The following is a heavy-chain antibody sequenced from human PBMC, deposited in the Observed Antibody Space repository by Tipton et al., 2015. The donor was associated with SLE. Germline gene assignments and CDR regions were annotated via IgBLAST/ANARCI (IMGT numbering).Heavy chain of an antibody. D-gene: IGHD6-19*01. Sequence: QSGAEVKKPGASVKVSCKASGYTFTSYGISWVRQAPGQGLEWMGGIIPIFGTANYAQKFQGRVTITADESTSTAYMELSSLRSEDTAVYYCARDNRGSGWSYYYYYYMDVWGKGTTVTVSS. CDR1: GYTFTSYG. J-gene: IGHJ6*03. V-gene: IGHV1-69*13. CDR3: ARDNRGSGWSYYYYYYMDV. CDR2: IIPIFGTA.